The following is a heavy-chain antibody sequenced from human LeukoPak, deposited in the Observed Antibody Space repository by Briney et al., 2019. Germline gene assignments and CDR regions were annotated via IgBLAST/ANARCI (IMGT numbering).Heavy chain of an antibody. V-gene: IGHV4-38-2*01. J-gene: IGHJ4*02. CDR2: IYHSGGT. D-gene: IGHD3-22*01. CDR3: ARNDSSGYFDY. CDR1: DSSISSTSY. Sequence: SETLSLTCAVSDSSISSTSYWGWIRQPPGKGLEWTGSIYHSGGTVYNPSLKSRVTISVDTSKKRFSLKLTSVTAADTAVYYCARNDSSGYFDYWGQGTLVTVSS.